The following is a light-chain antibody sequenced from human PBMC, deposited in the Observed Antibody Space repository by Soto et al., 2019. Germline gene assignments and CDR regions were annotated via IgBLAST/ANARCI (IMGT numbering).Light chain of an antibody. J-gene: IGKJ5*01. CDR3: QQRSNWPPIT. CDR1: RSVSSY. Sequence: EMVLTQSPATLSLSPGERASLSCRASRSVSSYLAWYQQKPGQAPRLLIYDASNRATGIPARFSGSGSGTDFTLTISSLEPEDFAVYYCQQRSNWPPITFGQGTRWR. CDR2: DAS. V-gene: IGKV3-11*01.